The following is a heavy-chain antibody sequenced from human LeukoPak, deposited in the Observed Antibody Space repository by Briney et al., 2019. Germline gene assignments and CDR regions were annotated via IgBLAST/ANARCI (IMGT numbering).Heavy chain of an antibody. V-gene: IGHV4-34*01. CDR2: INHSGST. CDR3: ARAHCTNGVCSYYFDY. Sequence: SETLSLTCTVSGGSISSYYWSWIRQPPGKGLEWIGEINHSGSTNYNPSLKSRVTISVDTSKNQFSLKLSSVTAADTAVYYCARAHCTNGVCSYYFDYWGQGTLVTVSS. J-gene: IGHJ4*02. D-gene: IGHD2-8*01. CDR1: GGSISSYY.